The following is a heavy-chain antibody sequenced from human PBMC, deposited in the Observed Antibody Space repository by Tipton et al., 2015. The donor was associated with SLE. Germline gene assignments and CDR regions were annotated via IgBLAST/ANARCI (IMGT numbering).Heavy chain of an antibody. J-gene: IGHJ5*02. V-gene: IGHV4-31*03. D-gene: IGHD4-23*01. CDR3: ARHYYGGIVFDP. CDR1: GGSISSGAYY. CDR2: IYYSGST. Sequence: TLSLTCTLSGGSISSGAYYWSWIRQHPGKGLEWIGYIYYSGSTYYNPSLKSRVTISIDTSKNQFSLNLSSVTAADTAVYYCARHYYGGIVFDPWGQGTLLTVSS.